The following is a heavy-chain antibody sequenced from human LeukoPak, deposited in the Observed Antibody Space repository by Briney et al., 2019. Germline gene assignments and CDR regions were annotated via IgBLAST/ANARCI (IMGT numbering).Heavy chain of an antibody. CDR3: ARGHDTMVRGVMRPFYY. Sequence: SETLSLTCAVYGGSFSGYYWSWIRQPPGKGLEWIGEINHSGSTNYNPSLKSRVTISVDTSKNQFSLKLSSVTAADTAVYYCARGHDTMVRGVMRPFYYWGQGTLVTVSS. J-gene: IGHJ4*02. V-gene: IGHV4-34*01. CDR1: GGSFSGYY. CDR2: INHSGST. D-gene: IGHD3-10*01.